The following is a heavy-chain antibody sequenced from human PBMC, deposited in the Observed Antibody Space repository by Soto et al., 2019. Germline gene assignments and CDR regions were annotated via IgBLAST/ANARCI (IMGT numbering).Heavy chain of an antibody. V-gene: IGHV1-3*04. Sequence: QVQLVQSGADVKKPGASVKVACKASGITYTTYAIHWVRQAPGQGLEWMGWINTGNGNTRYSQRIQGRVTLTTDTYASTAYMDVSSLTSEDTAVYYCARAISGYVSWGQGTLITVSS. CDR3: ARAISGYVS. J-gene: IGHJ5*02. D-gene: IGHD5-12*01. CDR1: GITYTTYA. CDR2: INTGNGNT.